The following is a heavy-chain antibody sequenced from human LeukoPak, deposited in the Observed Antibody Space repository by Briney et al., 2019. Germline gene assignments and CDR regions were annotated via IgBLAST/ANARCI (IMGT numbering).Heavy chain of an antibody. J-gene: IGHJ6*03. CDR1: GFTFSSYW. V-gene: IGHV3-74*01. D-gene: IGHD5-12*01. Sequence: GGSLRLSCAASGFTFSSYWMHWVRQAPGKGLVWVSRVNSDGTGTTYADSVEGRFTISRDNAKNTLVLQMNSPRAEDTAIYYCIRTLIVATSPYMDVWGKGTTVTVS. CDR2: VNSDGTGT. CDR3: IRTLIVATSPYMDV.